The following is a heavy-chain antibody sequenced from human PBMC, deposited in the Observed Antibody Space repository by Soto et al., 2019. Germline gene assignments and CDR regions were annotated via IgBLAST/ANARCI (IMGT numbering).Heavy chain of an antibody. CDR1: GFTFSSYA. CDR3: ARDLSDSSGYYPLTLYYYYGMDV. Sequence: QVQLVESGGGVVQPGRSLRLSSAASGFTFSSYAMHWVRQAPGKGLEWVAVISYDGSNKYYADSVKGRFTISRDNSKNTLYLQMNSLRAEDTAVYYCARDLSDSSGYYPLTLYYYYGMDVWGQGTTVTVSS. V-gene: IGHV3-30-3*01. CDR2: ISYDGSNK. D-gene: IGHD3-22*01. J-gene: IGHJ6*02.